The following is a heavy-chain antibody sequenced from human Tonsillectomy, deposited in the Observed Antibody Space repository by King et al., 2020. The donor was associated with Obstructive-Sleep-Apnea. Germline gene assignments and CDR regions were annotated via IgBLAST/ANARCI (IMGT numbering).Heavy chain of an antibody. CDR3: AKDNMGYCSSTSCYVDY. V-gene: IGHV3-9*01. Sequence: DVQLVESGGGLVQPGRSLRLSCAASGFTFDDYAMHWVRQAPGKGLEWVSGISWNSGNIDYAASVKGRFTISRDNAKNSLYRQMNSLRAEDTAFYYCAKDNMGYCSSTSCYVDYWGQGTLVTVSS. CDR1: GFTFDDYA. CDR2: ISWNSGNI. J-gene: IGHJ4*02. D-gene: IGHD2-2*01.